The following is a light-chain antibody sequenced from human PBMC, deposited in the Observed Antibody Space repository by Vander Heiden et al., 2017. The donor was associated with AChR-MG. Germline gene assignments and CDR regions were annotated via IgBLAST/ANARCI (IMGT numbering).Light chain of an antibody. V-gene: IGKV1-39*01. J-gene: IGKJ5*01. CDR1: QSISSY. CDR3: QQRDSTLFT. Sequence: IQMTQSPSSLSASVGHRVTITCRASQSISSYLNWYQQKPVKAPKLLSYAASSLQSGVPSRFSGSGSGTDFTLTISSLQPEDFATYYCQQRDSTLFTFGQGTRLEIK. CDR2: AAS.